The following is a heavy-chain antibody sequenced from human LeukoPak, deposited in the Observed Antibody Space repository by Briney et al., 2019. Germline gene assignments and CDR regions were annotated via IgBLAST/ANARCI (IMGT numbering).Heavy chain of an antibody. CDR2: LSGSGGDT. D-gene: IGHD2-2*01. J-gene: IGHJ4*02. Sequence: SGGSLRLSSAASGFTFSRNAMSWVRQAPGKGLEWVSSLSGSGGDTYYADSVKGRFTISRDNSKNTVYLQMNSLRAEDTAVYYCAKDPYGTRYFDYWGQGTLVTVSS. V-gene: IGHV3-23*01. CDR3: AKDPYGTRYFDY. CDR1: GFTFSRNA.